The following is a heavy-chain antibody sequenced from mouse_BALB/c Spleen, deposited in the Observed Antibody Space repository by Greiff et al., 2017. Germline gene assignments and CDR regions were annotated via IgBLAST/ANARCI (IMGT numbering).Heavy chain of an antibody. CDR2: ISSGSSTI. CDR3: ARYQGYFDV. CDR1: GFTFSSFG. Sequence: EVQGVESGGGLVQPGGSRKLSCAASGFTFSSFGMHWVRQAPEKGLEWVAYISSGSSTIYYADTVKGRFTISRDNPKNTLFLQMTSLRSEDTAMYYCARYQGYFDVWGAGTTVTVSS. J-gene: IGHJ1*01. V-gene: IGHV5-17*02.